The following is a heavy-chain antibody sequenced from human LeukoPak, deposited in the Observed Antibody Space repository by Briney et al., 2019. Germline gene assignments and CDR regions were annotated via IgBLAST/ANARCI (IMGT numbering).Heavy chain of an antibody. CDR1: GYTFTGYY. V-gene: IGHV1-2*02. CDR2: INPNSGGT. J-gene: IGHJ4*02. Sequence: GASVKVSCKASGYTFTGYYMHWVRQAPGQGLEWMGWINPNSGGTNYAQKFQGRVTMTRDTSISTAYMELSRLRSDDTAVYYCARALGYCSGGSCYSPGGVDYWGQGTLVTVPS. CDR3: ARALGYCSGGSCYSPGGVDY. D-gene: IGHD2-15*01.